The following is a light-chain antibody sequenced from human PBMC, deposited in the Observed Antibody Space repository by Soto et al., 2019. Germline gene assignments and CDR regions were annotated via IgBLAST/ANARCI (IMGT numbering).Light chain of an antibody. CDR2: EVS. Sequence: QSALTQPASVSGSPGQSITISCTGTSSDVGGYNYVSWYQQHPGKAPKLMIYEVSNRPSGVSNRFSGSKSGNTASLTISGLQAEEEADYYCQSYDSSLSGRVFGGGTKLTVL. J-gene: IGLJ3*02. V-gene: IGLV2-14*01. CDR1: SSDVGGYNY. CDR3: QSYDSSLSGRV.